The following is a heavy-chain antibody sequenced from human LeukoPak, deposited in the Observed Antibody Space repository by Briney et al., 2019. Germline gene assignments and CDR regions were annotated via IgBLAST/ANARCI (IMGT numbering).Heavy chain of an antibody. Sequence: SETLSLTCTVSGGSISGYYWSWIRQPAGKGLEWIGRIYTSESTNYNPSLRSRLTMSVDTSKNQFSLRLTSVTAADTAVYHCTREGGIAPPGPGTNFDYWGQGTPVTVSA. J-gene: IGHJ4*02. D-gene: IGHD6-13*01. CDR3: TREGGIAPPGPGTNFDY. CDR2: IYTSEST. CDR1: GGSISGYY. V-gene: IGHV4-4*07.